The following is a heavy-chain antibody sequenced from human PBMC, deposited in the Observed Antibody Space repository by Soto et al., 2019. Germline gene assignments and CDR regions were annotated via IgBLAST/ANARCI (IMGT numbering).Heavy chain of an antibody. J-gene: IGHJ3*02. CDR3: TTDKVATIHAFDI. V-gene: IGHV3-15*01. Sequence: EVQLVESGGGLVKPGGSLRLSCAASGFNFSNAWMSWVRQAPGKGLEWVGRIKSKTDGGTTDYAAPVKGRFTISRDDSKNTLYLQMNSLKTEDTAVYYCTTDKVATIHAFDIWGQGTMVTVSS. CDR2: IKSKTDGGTT. D-gene: IGHD5-12*01. CDR1: GFNFSNAW.